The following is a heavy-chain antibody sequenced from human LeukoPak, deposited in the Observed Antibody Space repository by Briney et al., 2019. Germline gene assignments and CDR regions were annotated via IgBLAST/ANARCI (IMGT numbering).Heavy chain of an antibody. Sequence: PGGSLRLSCAASGFTLSGYAMNWVRQAPGKGLEWVSSISTGGTYIYYAESVKGRFTISRDDAKNSLYLQMNGLRAEDTAVYYCARGVKYDNSGFYYLDYWGQGTLVTVSS. CDR2: ISTGGTYI. D-gene: IGHD3-22*01. CDR3: ARGVKYDNSGFYYLDY. V-gene: IGHV3-21*01. J-gene: IGHJ4*02. CDR1: GFTLSGYA.